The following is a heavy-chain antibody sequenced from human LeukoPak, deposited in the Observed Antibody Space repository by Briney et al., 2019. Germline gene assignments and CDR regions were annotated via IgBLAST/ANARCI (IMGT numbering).Heavy chain of an antibody. Sequence: GGSLRLSCGVSGFTFSNYAMTWVRQAPGKGLECVSVISGSGINTYYADSVKGRFTISRDNPKNTLYLQMNTLRADDTAVYYCAKGHTDYGTGFDLWGQGTLVTVSS. CDR1: GFTFSNYA. CDR3: AKGHTDYGTGFDL. D-gene: IGHD4-17*01. V-gene: IGHV3-23*01. CDR2: ISGSGINT. J-gene: IGHJ4*02.